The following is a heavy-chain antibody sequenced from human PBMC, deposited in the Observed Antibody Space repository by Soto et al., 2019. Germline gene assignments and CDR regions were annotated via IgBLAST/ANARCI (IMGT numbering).Heavy chain of an antibody. D-gene: IGHD2-21*02. CDR1: GFTFSSSS. CDR3: ARDIGGGAYCGGDCYLDY. V-gene: IGHV3-21*01. Sequence: EVQLVESGGGLVKPGGSLRLSCAASGFTFSSSSMNWVRQAPGKGLEWVSLISTSGSYIYYADSGKGRFTISRDNAKNSLYLDMNSLRAEDTDIYSCARDIGGGAYCGGDCYLDYWGQGTLVTVSS. CDR2: ISTSGSYI. J-gene: IGHJ4*02.